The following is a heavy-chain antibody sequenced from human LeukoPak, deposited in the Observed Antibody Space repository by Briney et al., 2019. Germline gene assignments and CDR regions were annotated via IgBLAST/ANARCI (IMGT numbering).Heavy chain of an antibody. V-gene: IGHV5-51*01. CDR1: GYSFTTFC. Sequence: PGESLKISCKGSGYSFTTFCIGWVRQMPGKGLEWMGIIYPGDSDTRYSPSFQGQVTISADKSITTAYLQWSSLKASDTAMYYCARGGYCDILTGYPPVGLYYFDYWGQGTLVTVSS. CDR2: IYPGDSDT. D-gene: IGHD3-9*01. CDR3: ARGGYCDILTGYPPVGLYYFDY. J-gene: IGHJ4*02.